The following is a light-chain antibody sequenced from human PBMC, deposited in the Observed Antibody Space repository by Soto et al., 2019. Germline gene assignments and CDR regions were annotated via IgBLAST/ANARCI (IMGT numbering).Light chain of an antibody. CDR2: AAS. CDR3: QQSYSLSPIT. V-gene: IGKV1-39*01. J-gene: IGKJ5*01. CDR1: ETISTF. Sequence: IHLAQSPSSLSASVGDRVTLTFRARETISTFLNWYQHKPGRAPKLLIYAASRLQSGVPSRFSGSGSGTDFTLTINGLQPEDFASYYCQQSYSLSPITFGQGTRLEVK.